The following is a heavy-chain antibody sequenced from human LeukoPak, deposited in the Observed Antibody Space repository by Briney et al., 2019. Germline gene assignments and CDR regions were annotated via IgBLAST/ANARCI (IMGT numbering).Heavy chain of an antibody. J-gene: IGHJ6*02. CDR3: ARDRVVPAAIVDYYYGMDV. CDR1: GGSISSYY. V-gene: IGHV4-59*01. Sequence: SETLSLTCTVSGGSISSYYWSWIRQPPGKGLEWIGYIYYSGSTNYNPSLKSRVIISVDTSKNQFSLKLSSVTAADTAVYYCARDRVVPAAIVDYYYGMDVWGQGTTVTVSS. CDR2: IYYSGST. D-gene: IGHD2-2*01.